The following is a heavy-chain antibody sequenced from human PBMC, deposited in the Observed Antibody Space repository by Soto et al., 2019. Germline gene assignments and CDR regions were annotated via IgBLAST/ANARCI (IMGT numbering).Heavy chain of an antibody. V-gene: IGHV4-39*01. CDR2: ISYSGST. Sequence: QPQLQESGPGLVKPSETLSLTCTVSGGSISSSSYYWGWIRQPPGEGLEWIGSISYSGSTYYNPSLKSRVTISVDTPKNQFSLRLSSVTAADTAVYYCASVQRGYNYGMFDPWGQGTLVIVSS. D-gene: IGHD5-18*01. J-gene: IGHJ5*02. CDR3: ASVQRGYNYGMFDP. CDR1: GGSISSSSYY.